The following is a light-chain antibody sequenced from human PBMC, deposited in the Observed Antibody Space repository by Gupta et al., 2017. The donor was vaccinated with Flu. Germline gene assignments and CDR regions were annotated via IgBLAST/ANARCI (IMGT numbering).Light chain of an antibody. Sequence: DIQMTQSPSTLSASVGDRVTITCRASQTISNWLAWYQQNPGKAPKLLIYKASGLESGVPPRFSGSGCGTEFTLTINSLQPDDFATYYCQQNNSYPWTFGQGTKVEIK. CDR2: KAS. CDR3: QQNNSYPWT. CDR1: QTISNW. J-gene: IGKJ1*01. V-gene: IGKV1-5*03.